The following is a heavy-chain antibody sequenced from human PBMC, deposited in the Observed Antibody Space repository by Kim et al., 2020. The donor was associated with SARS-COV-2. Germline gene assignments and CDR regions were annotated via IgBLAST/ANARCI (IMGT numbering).Heavy chain of an antibody. D-gene: IGHD6-13*01. Sequence: GGSLRLSCAASGFTFSSYAMHWVRQAPGKGLEWVAVISYDGSNKYYADSVKDRFTISRDNSKNTLYLQMNSLRAEDTAVYYCARGRHSSSWYTVLDYWGQGTLVTVSS. CDR1: GFTFSSYA. CDR3: ARGRHSSSWYTVLDY. J-gene: IGHJ4*02. V-gene: IGHV3-30*04. CDR2: ISYDGSNK.